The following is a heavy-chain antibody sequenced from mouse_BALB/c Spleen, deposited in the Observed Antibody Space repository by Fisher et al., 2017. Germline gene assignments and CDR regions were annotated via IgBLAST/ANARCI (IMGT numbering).Heavy chain of an antibody. V-gene: IGHV5-12-2*01. Sequence: RFTISRDNAKNTLYLQMSSLRSEDTAMYYCARHPYEDATDYWGQGTSVTVSS. J-gene: IGHJ4*01. CDR3: ARHPYEDATDY. D-gene: IGHD2-14*01.